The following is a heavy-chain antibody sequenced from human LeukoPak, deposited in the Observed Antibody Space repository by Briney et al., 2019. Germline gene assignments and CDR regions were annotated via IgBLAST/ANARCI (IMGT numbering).Heavy chain of an antibody. Sequence: SQTLSLTCTVSGGSISSGGYYWRWIRQHPGKGLEWIGYIYYSGSTYYNPSLKSRFTISVDTSKNQFSLKLSSVTAADTAVYYCARDSGYEYWYFDLWGRGTLVTVSS. CDR1: GGSISSGGYY. CDR3: ARDSGYEYWYFDL. V-gene: IGHV4-31*03. J-gene: IGHJ2*01. CDR2: IYYSGST. D-gene: IGHD5-12*01.